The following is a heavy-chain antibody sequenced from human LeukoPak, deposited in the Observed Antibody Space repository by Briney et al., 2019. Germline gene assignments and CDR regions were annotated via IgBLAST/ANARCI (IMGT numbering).Heavy chain of an antibody. Sequence: PGGSLRLSCAASGFTFSSYEMNWVRQAPGKGLEWVSYISSDGYTMYYADSVKGRFTISRDNAKNSLSLQMNSLRAEDTAVCYCARGRHSSGWGEGTLVTVSS. D-gene: IGHD6-19*01. CDR2: ISSDGYTM. CDR1: GFTFSSYE. CDR3: ARGRHSSG. J-gene: IGHJ4*02. V-gene: IGHV3-48*03.